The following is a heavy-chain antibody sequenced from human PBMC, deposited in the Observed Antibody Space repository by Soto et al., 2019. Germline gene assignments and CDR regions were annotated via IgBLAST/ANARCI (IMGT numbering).Heavy chain of an antibody. Sequence: SETLSLTCAVYGGSFSGYYWSWIRQPPGKGLEWIGEINHSGSTNYNPSLKSRVTISVDTSKNQFSLKLSSVTAADTAVYYCARVSKNDKSYGDYGGWTEDGVAFDYWGQGTLVTVSS. CDR2: INHSGST. V-gene: IGHV4-34*01. D-gene: IGHD4-17*01. CDR1: GGSFSGYY. J-gene: IGHJ4*02. CDR3: ARVSKNDKSYGDYGGWTEDGVAFDY.